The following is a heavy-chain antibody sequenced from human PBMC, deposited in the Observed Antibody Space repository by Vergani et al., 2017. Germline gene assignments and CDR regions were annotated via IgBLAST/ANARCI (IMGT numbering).Heavy chain of an antibody. CDR2: IHSSWTT. J-gene: IGHJ5*02. Sequence: QVQLHESGPGLVKPSQTLSLTCTVSGGSITSGSFYWSWIRQPAGKGLEWIGRIHSSWTTNYNPFLKSRVTLSVDTSKNPLSLGMTSVTAADTAVYYCARDSWTSELRGVYWFDTWGQGTLVSVSS. V-gene: IGHV4-61*02. CDR3: ARDSWTSELRGVYWFDT. CDR1: GGSITSGSFY. D-gene: IGHD3-10*01.